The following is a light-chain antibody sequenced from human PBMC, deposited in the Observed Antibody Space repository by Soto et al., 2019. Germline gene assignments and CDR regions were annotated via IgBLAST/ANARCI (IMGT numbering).Light chain of an antibody. CDR1: QSVTSSY. CDR3: QHDGPSPGYT. CDR2: AAS. V-gene: IGKV3-20*01. Sequence: EIVLQQSPGTLSLSPGERATLSCRASQSVTSSYFAWYQHKPGQAPRLLIYAASDRATGIPDRFIGSGSVTNFTLTTTRLEPEDFAVDYCQHDGPSPGYTFGQGTKLE. J-gene: IGKJ2*01.